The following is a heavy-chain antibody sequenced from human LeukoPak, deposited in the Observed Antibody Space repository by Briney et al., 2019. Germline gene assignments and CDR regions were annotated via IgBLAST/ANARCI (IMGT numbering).Heavy chain of an antibody. CDR1: GFTFSDYY. J-gene: IGHJ4*02. D-gene: IGHD3-22*01. V-gene: IGHV3-11*06. CDR3: ARVIPTSSGFYAY. Sequence: PGGSLRLSCAASGFTFSDYYMTWIREAPGTGLGWVAYISNTGSDTNYADPVKGRFTISRDNAKNSLYLQMSSLRAEDTALYYCARVIPTSSGFYAYWGQGTLVTVSS. CDR2: ISNTGSDT.